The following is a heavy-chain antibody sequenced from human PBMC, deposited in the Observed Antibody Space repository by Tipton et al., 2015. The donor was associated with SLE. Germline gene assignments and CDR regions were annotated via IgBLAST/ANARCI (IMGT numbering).Heavy chain of an antibody. D-gene: IGHD5-12*01. J-gene: IGHJ5*02. Sequence: TLSLTCTVSGGSISSGSYYWSWIRQPAGKGLEWIGYIYTSGSTNYNPSLKSRVTISVDTSKNQFSLKLSSVTAADTAVYYCARRWLRNWFDPWGQGTLVIVSS. V-gene: IGHV4-61*09. CDR3: ARRWLRNWFDP. CDR2: IYTSGST. CDR1: GGSISSGSYY.